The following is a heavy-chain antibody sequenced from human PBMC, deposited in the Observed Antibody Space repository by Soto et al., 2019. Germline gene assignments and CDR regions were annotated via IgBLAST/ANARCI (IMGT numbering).Heavy chain of an antibody. V-gene: IGHV3-30*18. D-gene: IGHD6-6*01. CDR3: AKAGSSSSWYYYGMDV. CDR1: GFTFSSYG. J-gene: IGHJ6*02. Sequence: QVQLVESGGGVVQPGRSLRLSCAASGFTFSSYGMHWVRQAPGKGLEWVAVISYDGSNKYYADSVKGRFTISRDNSKNTLYLQMNSLRAEDSAVYYCAKAGSSSSWYYYGMDVWGQGTTVTVSS. CDR2: ISYDGSNK.